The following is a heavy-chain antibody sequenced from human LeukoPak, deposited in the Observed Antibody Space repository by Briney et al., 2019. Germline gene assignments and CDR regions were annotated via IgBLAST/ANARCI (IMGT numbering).Heavy chain of an antibody. CDR1: GFTFSSYE. Sequence: PGGSLRLSCAASGFTFSSYEMNWVRQAPGKGLEFVANIKHDGSEKYYVDSVQGRFTISRDNAKNSLYLQMNSLRAEDTAVYYCAKGGGYDHYWGQGTLVTVSS. CDR2: IKHDGSEK. V-gene: IGHV3-7*01. D-gene: IGHD5-12*01. J-gene: IGHJ4*02. CDR3: AKGGGYDHY.